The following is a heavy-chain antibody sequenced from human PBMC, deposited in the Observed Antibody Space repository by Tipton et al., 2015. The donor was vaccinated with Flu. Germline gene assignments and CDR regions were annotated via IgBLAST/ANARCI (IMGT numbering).Heavy chain of an antibody. CDR2: IYYSGST. CDR3: AKEGSYNILTNYYNKGVDP. Sequence: TLSLTCTVSGGSISSYTYYWGWIRQSPGTGLEWFGSIYYSGSTYYNPSLKSRVTMSIDTSKNQFSLKLTSVTAADTAVYYCAKEGSYNILTNYYNKGVDPWGQGTLVTVSS. D-gene: IGHD3-9*01. CDR1: GGSISSYTYY. V-gene: IGHV4-39*07. J-gene: IGHJ5*02.